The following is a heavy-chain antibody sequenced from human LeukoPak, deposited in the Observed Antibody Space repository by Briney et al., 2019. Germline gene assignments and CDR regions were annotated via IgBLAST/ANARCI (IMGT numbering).Heavy chain of an antibody. CDR2: INPNSGGT. D-gene: IGHD6-19*01. CDR1: GYTFTGYY. CDR3: ARPPGSGWSFDY. V-gene: IGHV1-2*02. Sequence: GASVKVSCKASGYTFTGYYMHWVRQAPGQGLEWMGWINPNSGGTNYARKFQGRVTMTRDTSISTAYMELSRLRSDDTAVYYCARPPGSGWSFDYWGQGTLVTVSS. J-gene: IGHJ4*02.